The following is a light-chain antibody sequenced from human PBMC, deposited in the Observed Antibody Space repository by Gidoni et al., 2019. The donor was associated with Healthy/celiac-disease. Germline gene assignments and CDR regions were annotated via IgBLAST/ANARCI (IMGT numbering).Light chain of an antibody. Sequence: SYELTQPPSVSVSPGQTASITCSGDKLGDKYACWYQQKPGQSPVLVLYQDSKRPSGIPARFSGSNSGNTATLTISGTQAMDEADYDGQAWDSSTAVFGGGTKLTVL. J-gene: IGLJ2*01. CDR3: QAWDSSTAV. V-gene: IGLV3-1*01. CDR1: KLGDKY. CDR2: QDS.